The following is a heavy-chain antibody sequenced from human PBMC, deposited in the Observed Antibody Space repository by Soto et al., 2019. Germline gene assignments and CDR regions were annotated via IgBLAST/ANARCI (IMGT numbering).Heavy chain of an antibody. CDR3: ARGLITVPPYSYFGMDV. J-gene: IGHJ6*02. CDR1: GYSLTDYY. D-gene: IGHD3-9*01. Sequence: QLVQSGPEVKKPGASLKVSCKDSGYSLTDYYIHWLRQAPGQGFEWMGWINPKSGGTSYAEKFRGGVTLTRDTSISTVFMEVNILKSDDTAIYYCARGLITVPPYSYFGMDVWGQGTTVTVSS. CDR2: INPKSGGT. V-gene: IGHV1-2*02.